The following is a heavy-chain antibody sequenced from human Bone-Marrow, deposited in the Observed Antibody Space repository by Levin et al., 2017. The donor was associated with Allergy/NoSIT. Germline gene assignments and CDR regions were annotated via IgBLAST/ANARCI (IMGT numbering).Heavy chain of an antibody. J-gene: IGHJ6*02. CDR1: GGSFSDYY. Sequence: KSSETLSLTCAVHGGSFSDYYWNFIRQSPGKGLEWIGEINHSGNTNYNPSLESRLTISVDPSKNLFSLKLRSVTAADTAVYYCARGEGIVADNLYSWTGMEVWGQGTTVTVSS. V-gene: IGHV4-34*01. CDR3: ARGEGIVADNLYSWTGMEV. D-gene: IGHD6-13*01. CDR2: INHSGNT.